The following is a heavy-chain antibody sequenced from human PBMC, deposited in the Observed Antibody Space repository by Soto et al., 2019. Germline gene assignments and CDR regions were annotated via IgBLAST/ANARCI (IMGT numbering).Heavy chain of an antibody. J-gene: IGHJ4*02. CDR1: GYTFTSYG. CDR3: ARDLGGWPDY. V-gene: IGHV1-3*01. D-gene: IGHD2-15*01. Sequence: ASVKVCGKASGYTFTSYGMHWVCQAPGQRLEWMGWINAGNGNTKYSQKFQGRVTITRDTSASTAYMELSSLRSEDTAVYYCARDLGGWPDYWGQGTLVTVSS. CDR2: INAGNGNT.